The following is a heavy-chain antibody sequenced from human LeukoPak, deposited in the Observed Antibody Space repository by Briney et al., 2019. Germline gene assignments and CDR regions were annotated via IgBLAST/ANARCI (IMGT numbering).Heavy chain of an antibody. D-gene: IGHD1-26*01. Sequence: GGSLRLSCAATGFTFKDYGMHWVRQPPGKGLEWVSSINWNGGGTDYADSVKGRFTISRDNAKNSLYLQLSSLRPEDTALYYCAKHMRATNTYSFFGLDVWGQGTTVTASS. CDR1: GFTFKDYG. CDR3: AKHMRATNTYSFFGLDV. J-gene: IGHJ6*02. CDR2: INWNGGGT. V-gene: IGHV3-9*01.